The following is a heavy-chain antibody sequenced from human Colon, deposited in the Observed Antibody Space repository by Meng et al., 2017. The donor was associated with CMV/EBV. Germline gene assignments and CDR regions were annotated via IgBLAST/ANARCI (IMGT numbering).Heavy chain of an antibody. CDR3: ARNSSGNY. D-gene: IGHD6-25*01. CDR1: GYTFTSYA. Sequence: ASVKVSCKASGYTFTSYAMHWVRQAPGQRLEWMGWSNPNSGGTYYAQKLQGRVTMTRDTSISTAYMELSSLTSDDTAVYFCARNSSGNYWGQGTLVTVSS. CDR2: SNPNSGGT. J-gene: IGHJ4*02. V-gene: IGHV1-2*02.